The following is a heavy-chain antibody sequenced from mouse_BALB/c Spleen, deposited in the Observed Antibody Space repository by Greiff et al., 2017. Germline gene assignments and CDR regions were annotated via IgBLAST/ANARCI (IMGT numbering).Heavy chain of an antibody. CDR3: ARVDFAY. CDR1: GFTFSDYY. V-gene: IGHV5-4*02. J-gene: IGHJ3*01. CDR2: ISDGGSYT. Sequence: EVHLVESGGGLVKPGGSLKLSCAASGFTFSDYYMYWVRQTPEKRLEWVATISDGGSYTYYPDSVKGRFTISRDNAKNNLYLQMSSLKSEDTAMYYCARVDFAYWGQGTLVTVSA.